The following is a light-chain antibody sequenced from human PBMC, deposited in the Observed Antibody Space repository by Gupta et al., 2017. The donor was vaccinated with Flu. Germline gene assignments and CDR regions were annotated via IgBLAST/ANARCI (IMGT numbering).Light chain of an antibody. Sequence: DIQMTQSPSSLSASVGDRVTITCRASQSISSYLNWYQQKPGKAPRLLIYAASSLQSGIPSRFSGSGSGTDFTLTISRLQPEDFATYYCQQCDSTPLTFGHGTKLEIK. CDR3: QQCDSTPLT. CDR2: AAS. J-gene: IGKJ3*01. V-gene: IGKV1-39*01. CDR1: QSISSY.